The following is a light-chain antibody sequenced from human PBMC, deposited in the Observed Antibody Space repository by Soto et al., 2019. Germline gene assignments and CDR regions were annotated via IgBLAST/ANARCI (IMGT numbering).Light chain of an antibody. J-gene: IGLJ1*01. CDR2: EVS. CDR3: NSYTSSNTLYV. CDR1: SSDVGDYNF. Sequence: QSALTQPASVSLSPGQSITISCTGTSSDVGDYNFVSWYQQHPGKAPKLMIYEVSHRPSGVSNRFSGSKSGNTASLTISGLQADDEADYYCNSYTSSNTLYVFGTGTKVTVL. V-gene: IGLV2-14*01.